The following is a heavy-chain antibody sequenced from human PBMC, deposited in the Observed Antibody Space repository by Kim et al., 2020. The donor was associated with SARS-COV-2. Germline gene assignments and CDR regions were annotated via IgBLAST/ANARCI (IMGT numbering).Heavy chain of an antibody. Sequence: GGSLRLSCAASGFTFSNYWMNWVRQAPGKGLEWVANIKQDGSQKSYMDSVKGRFTISRDNAQNSLYLQMNSLRAEDTAVYYCTTAIRGATGYWGQGTLVTVSS. CDR1: GFTFSNYW. CDR3: TTAIRGATGY. V-gene: IGHV3-7*03. CDR2: IKQDGSQK. D-gene: IGHD3-10*01. J-gene: IGHJ4*02.